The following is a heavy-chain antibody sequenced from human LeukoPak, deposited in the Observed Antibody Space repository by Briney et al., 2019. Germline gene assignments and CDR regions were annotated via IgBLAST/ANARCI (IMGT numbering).Heavy chain of an antibody. D-gene: IGHD2-21*01. CDR1: GYTFTGYY. Sequence: ASVKVSCKASGYTFTGYYMHWVRQAPGQGLEWMGWINPNSGGTNYAQKFQGRVTMTRDTSISTAYMELSRLRSDDTAVYYCARVRIVVVIASPDFTDAFDIWGQGTMVTVSS. V-gene: IGHV1-2*02. J-gene: IGHJ3*02. CDR2: INPNSGGT. CDR3: ARVRIVVVIASPDFTDAFDI.